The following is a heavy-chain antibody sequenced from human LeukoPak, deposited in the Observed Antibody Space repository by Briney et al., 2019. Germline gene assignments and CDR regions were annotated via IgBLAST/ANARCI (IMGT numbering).Heavy chain of an antibody. Sequence: PSETLSLTCTVSGGSISSSSYYWGWIRQPPGKGLEWIGSIYYSGSTYYNPSLKSRATISVDTSKNQFSLKLSSVTAADTAVYYCARPATPGVFYYYMDVWGKGTTVTVSS. J-gene: IGHJ6*03. V-gene: IGHV4-39*01. CDR1: GGSISSSSYY. CDR3: ARPATPGVFYYYMDV. CDR2: IYYSGST. D-gene: IGHD6-13*01.